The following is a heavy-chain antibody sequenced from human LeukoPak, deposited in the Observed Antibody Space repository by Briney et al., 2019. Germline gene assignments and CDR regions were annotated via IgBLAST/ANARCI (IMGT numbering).Heavy chain of an antibody. V-gene: IGHV3-74*01. D-gene: IGHD4-23*01. CDR3: ARTEGTVAYDS. Sequence: GGSLRLSCAASGFTFSNYWMHWVRQAPRKGLVWVSRINSDASGTTYADSVRGRFTISRDNAKNTLYLQVNSLRAEDTAVYYCARTEGTVAYDSWGQGTLVTVSS. CDR2: INSDASGT. J-gene: IGHJ5*01. CDR1: GFTFSNYW.